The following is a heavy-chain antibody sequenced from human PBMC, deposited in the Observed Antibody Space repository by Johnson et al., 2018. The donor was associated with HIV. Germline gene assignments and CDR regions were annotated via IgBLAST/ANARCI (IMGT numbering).Heavy chain of an antibody. CDR1: GFTFSSYG. Sequence: VQLVESGGGVVQPGGSLRLSCAASGFTFSSYGMHWVRQAPGKGLEWVSAIGTAGDTYYPGHVKGRFTISRENAKNALYLQMNSLRAGDTAVYYCARETVTSGAYDIWGQGTMVTVSS. CDR3: ARETVTSGAYDI. D-gene: IGHD4-11*01. V-gene: IGHV3-13*01. J-gene: IGHJ3*02. CDR2: IGTAGDT.